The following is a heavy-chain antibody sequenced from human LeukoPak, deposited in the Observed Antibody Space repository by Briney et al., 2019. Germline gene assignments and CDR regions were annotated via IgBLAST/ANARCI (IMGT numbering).Heavy chain of an antibody. CDR2: IKQEGSEK. J-gene: IGHJ6*03. Sequence: GGSLSLSCAASGFTFSSYWMNWVRQAPGKGLEWVANIKQEGSEKYYVDSVKGRSTTSRDNTKNSLYLQMNSLRAEDTAVYYCARDRLGYCSSTSCLPYYYYYMDVWGKGTTVTISS. D-gene: IGHD2-2*01. CDR3: ARDRLGYCSSTSCLPYYYYYMDV. CDR1: GFTFSSYW. V-gene: IGHV3-7*01.